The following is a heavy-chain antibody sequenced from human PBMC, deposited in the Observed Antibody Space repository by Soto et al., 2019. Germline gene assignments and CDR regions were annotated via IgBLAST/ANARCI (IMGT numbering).Heavy chain of an antibody. CDR1: GGSLSSSNW. V-gene: IGHV4-4*02. Sequence: QVQLQESGPGLVNPSGTLSLTCAVSGGSLSSSNWWSWVRQPPGKALEWLGEIFYSGSTKYNPSLNSRVTISADQSKNHVSLRLSSVTAADTAVYYCVHHGGDPYYHDCCGQGILVTVSS. CDR2: IFYSGST. D-gene: IGHD4-17*01. CDR3: VHHGGDPYYHDC. J-gene: IGHJ4*01.